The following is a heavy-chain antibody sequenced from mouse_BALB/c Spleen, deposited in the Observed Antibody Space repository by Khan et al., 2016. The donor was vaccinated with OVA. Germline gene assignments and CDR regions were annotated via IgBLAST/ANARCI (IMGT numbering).Heavy chain of an antibody. CDR2: ISSTATYT. J-gene: IGHJ3*01. D-gene: IGHD2-10*01. Sequence: EVELVESGGGLVKPGGSLKLSCEVSGFAFNSYDMSWVRQTPEKRLEWVATISSTATYTYYPDRVKGRFNISRETASNTLYLQMSRLRAEDTSLYYCTRPSYYGNPWFTYWGQGTLVTVSA. CDR1: GFAFNSYD. V-gene: IGHV5-9*02. CDR3: TRPSYYGNPWFTY.